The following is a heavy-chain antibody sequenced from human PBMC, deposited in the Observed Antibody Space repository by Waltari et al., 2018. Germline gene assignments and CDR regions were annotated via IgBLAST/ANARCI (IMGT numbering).Heavy chain of an antibody. V-gene: IGHV5-51*01. CDR2: IYPGDSDT. J-gene: IGHJ3*02. CDR1: GYSFTSYW. D-gene: IGHD3-3*01. CDR3: ARQGNTIFGVVIIDDAFDI. Sequence: EVQLVQSGAEVKKPGESLKISCKGSGYSFTSYWIGWVRQMPGTGLEWMGIIYPGDSDTRYSPSFQGQVTISADKSISTAYLQWSSLKASDTAMYYCARQGNTIFGVVIIDDAFDIWGQGTMVTVSS.